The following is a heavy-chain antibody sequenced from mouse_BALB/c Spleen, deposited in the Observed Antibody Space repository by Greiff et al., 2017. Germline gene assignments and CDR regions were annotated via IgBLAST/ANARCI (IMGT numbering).Heavy chain of an antibody. CDR3: ARGGEHNWYFDV. Sequence: DVMLVESGGGLVKPGGSLKLSCAASGFTFSSYAMSWVRQTPEKRLEWVASISSGGSTYYPDSVKGRFTISRDNARNILYLQMSSLRSEDTAMYYCARGGEHNWYFDVWGAGTTVTVSS. V-gene: IGHV5-6-5*01. J-gene: IGHJ1*01. CDR2: ISSGGST. CDR1: GFTFSSYA.